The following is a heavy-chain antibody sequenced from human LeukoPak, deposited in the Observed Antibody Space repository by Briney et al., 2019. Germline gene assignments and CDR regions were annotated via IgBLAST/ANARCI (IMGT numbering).Heavy chain of an antibody. J-gene: IGHJ3*02. D-gene: IGHD4-11*01. V-gene: IGHV1-18*01. CDR1: GYTFTSYG. CDR3: ARDLSLTNPDAFDI. CDR2: ISAYNGNT. Sequence: ASVKVSCKASGYTFTSYGISWVRQAPGQGLEWMGWISAYNGNTNYAQKLQGRVTMTTDTSTSTAYMELRSLRSDDTAVYYCARDLSLTNPDAFDIWGQGTMVTVSS.